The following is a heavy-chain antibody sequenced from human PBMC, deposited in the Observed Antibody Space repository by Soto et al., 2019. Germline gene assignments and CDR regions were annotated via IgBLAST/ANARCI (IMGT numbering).Heavy chain of an antibody. J-gene: IGHJ5*02. V-gene: IGHV3-48*02. CDR3: ASIIWSGHLTSDL. Sequence: EVQVVESGGGLVQPGGSLRLSCAASGFTFSSNSMNWVRQAPGKGLEWISYISSSSSTIYADSVKGRFTISRDNPKNSLYLQMNSLRDEDTAVYYCASIIWSGHLTSDLWGEGTLVTVSS. CDR2: ISSSSSTI. D-gene: IGHD3-3*01. CDR1: GFTFSSNS.